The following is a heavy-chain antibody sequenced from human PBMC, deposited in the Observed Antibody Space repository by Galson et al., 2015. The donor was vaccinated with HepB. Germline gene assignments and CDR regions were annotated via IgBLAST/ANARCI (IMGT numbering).Heavy chain of an antibody. CDR1: GGSISSYY. CDR2: IYYSGST. V-gene: IGHV4-59*01. D-gene: IGHD2-2*01. CDR3: ARSPPGVVRHNWFDP. Sequence: SETLSLTCTVSGGSISSYYWSWIRQPPGKGLEWIGYIYYSGSTNYNPSLKSRVTISVDTSKNQFSLKLSSVTAADTAVYYCARSPPGVVRHNWFDPWGQGTLVTVSS. J-gene: IGHJ5*02.